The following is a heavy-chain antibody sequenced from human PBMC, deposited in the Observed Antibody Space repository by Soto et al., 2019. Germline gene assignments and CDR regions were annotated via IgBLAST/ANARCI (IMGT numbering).Heavy chain of an antibody. CDR2: ISRNSGSI. CDR3: AKDIGSLTGWNAFDI. V-gene: IGHV3-9*01. Sequence: GGSLRLSCAASGFTFDDYAMHWVRQAPGKGLEWVSGISRNSGSIGYADSVKGRFTISRDNAKNSLYLQMNSLRAEDTALYYCAKDIGSLTGWNAFDIWGQGTMVTVSS. CDR1: GFTFDDYA. D-gene: IGHD3-9*01. J-gene: IGHJ3*02.